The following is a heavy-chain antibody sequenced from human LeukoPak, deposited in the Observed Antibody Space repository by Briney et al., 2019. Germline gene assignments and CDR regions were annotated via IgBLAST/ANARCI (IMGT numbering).Heavy chain of an antibody. CDR3: TTGARRGAGGTNLPFDH. J-gene: IGHJ4*02. Sequence: SGSLRLSCAVSGFTFSHAWMSWVRQAPGKGLEWVGRIKSKTDAGTTDYAAPVEGRFTISRDDSKSTLYLQMNSLKTEDTAVYHRTTGARRGAGGTNLPFDHWGQGTLVTVSS. D-gene: IGHD6-13*01. CDR1: GFTFSHAW. V-gene: IGHV3-15*01. CDR2: IKSKTDAGTT.